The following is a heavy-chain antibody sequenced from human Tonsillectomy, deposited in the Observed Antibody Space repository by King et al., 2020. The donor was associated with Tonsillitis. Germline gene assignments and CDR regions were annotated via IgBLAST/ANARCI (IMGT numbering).Heavy chain of an antibody. CDR1: EFTFSSFS. Sequence: VQLVESGGGLVQPGGSLRLSCEASEFTFSSFSMNWVRQAPGEGLEGVSYISGSSGTIYYADSVQGRFTISRDNAKNSLYLQMNSLRVEETAVYYCARGFSYGSSNYWGQGTQVTVSS. CDR3: ARGFSYGSSNY. V-gene: IGHV3-48*01. D-gene: IGHD5-18*01. J-gene: IGHJ4*02. CDR2: ISGSSGTI.